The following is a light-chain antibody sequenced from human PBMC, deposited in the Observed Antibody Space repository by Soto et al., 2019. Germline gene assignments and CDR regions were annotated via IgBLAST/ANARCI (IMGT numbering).Light chain of an antibody. CDR2: AAS. CDR1: QGISSY. Sequence: AIRMTQSPSSFSASTGDRVTITCRASQGISSYLAWYQQKPGKAPKRLIYAASTLQSGVPSRFSGSGSGTDFTLTISSLQSEDFATYYCQQYYNYPLTFGGGTKVEI. CDR3: QQYYNYPLT. J-gene: IGKJ4*01. V-gene: IGKV1-8*01.